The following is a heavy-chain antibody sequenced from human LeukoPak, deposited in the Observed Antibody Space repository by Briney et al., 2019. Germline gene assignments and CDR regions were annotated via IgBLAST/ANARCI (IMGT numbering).Heavy chain of an antibody. D-gene: IGHD6-13*01. V-gene: IGHV1-69*06. Sequence: GASVKVSCKASGYTFTSYYMHWVRQAPGQGLEWMGGIIPIFGTANYAQKFQGRVTITADKSTSTAYMELSSLRSEDTAVYYCARTVAAAGNYYYYYYMDVWGKGTTVTVSS. CDR1: GYTFTSYY. J-gene: IGHJ6*03. CDR3: ARTVAAAGNYYYYYYMDV. CDR2: IIPIFGTA.